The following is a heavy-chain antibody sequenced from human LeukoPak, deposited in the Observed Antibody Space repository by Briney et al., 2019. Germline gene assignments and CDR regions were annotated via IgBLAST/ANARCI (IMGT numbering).Heavy chain of an antibody. J-gene: IGHJ4*02. Sequence: ASVKVSCKASGYTFTSYGTSWVRQAPGQGLEWMGWISAYNGNTNYAQKLQGRVTMTTDTSTSTAYMELRSLRSDDTAVYYCARLYCSSTSCYLADYWGQGTLVTVSS. CDR3: ARLYCSSTSCYLADY. CDR1: GYTFTSYG. D-gene: IGHD2-2*01. CDR2: ISAYNGNT. V-gene: IGHV1-18*01.